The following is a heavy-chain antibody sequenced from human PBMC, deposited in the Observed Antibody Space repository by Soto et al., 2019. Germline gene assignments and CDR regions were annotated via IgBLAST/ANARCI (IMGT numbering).Heavy chain of an antibody. D-gene: IGHD2-15*01. J-gene: IGHJ6*04. V-gene: IGHV3-7*01. Sequence: GGSLRLSCTASGFMFNNYWMTWVRQAPGKGLEWVANIKQDGTEKYYVDSVKGRFTVSRDNAKNAVFLQMTSLRVEDTALYYCARDDVLCDGGRCYGVPLDVWGKGTTVTVSS. CDR1: GFMFNNYW. CDR3: ARDDVLCDGGRCYGVPLDV. CDR2: IKQDGTEK.